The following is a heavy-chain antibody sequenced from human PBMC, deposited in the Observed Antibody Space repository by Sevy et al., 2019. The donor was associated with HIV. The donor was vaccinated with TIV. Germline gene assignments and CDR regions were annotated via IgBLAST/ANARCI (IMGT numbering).Heavy chain of an antibody. CDR3: ARPYKYYYDSSGDFDAFDI. Sequence: SETLSLTCTVSGGSISSSSYYWGWIRQPPGKGLEWIGSIYYSGSTYYNPSLKSRVTISVDTSKNQFSLKLSSVTAADTALYYCARPYKYYYDSSGDFDAFDIWGQGTMVTVSS. D-gene: IGHD3-22*01. CDR1: GGSISSSSYY. V-gene: IGHV4-39*01. CDR2: IYYSGST. J-gene: IGHJ3*02.